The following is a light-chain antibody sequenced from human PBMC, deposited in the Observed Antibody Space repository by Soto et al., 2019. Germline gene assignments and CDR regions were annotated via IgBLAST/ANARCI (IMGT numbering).Light chain of an antibody. CDR2: GST. V-gene: IGLV1-40*01. CDR1: SANIGAGYD. J-gene: IGLJ2*01. CDR3: QSYDSSLSVVV. Sequence: QSVLTQPPSVSGAPGQRVTISCTGSSANIGAGYDVHWYQRRPGTAPKLLIYGSTDRPSGVPDRFSGSKSGTSASLAITGLQAEDEADYYCQSYDSSLSVVVFGGGTKVTVL.